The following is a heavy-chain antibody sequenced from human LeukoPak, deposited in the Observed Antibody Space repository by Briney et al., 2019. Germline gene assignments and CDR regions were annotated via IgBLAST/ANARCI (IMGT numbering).Heavy chain of an antibody. V-gene: IGHV1-2*02. Sequence: ASVKVSCKASGYTFTGYYMHWVRQAPGQGLEWMGWINPNSGGTNYAQKFQGRVTMTRDTSISTAYMELSRLRSDDTAVYYCARYYGSGSLYYYGMDVWDQGTTVTVSS. CDR2: INPNSGGT. J-gene: IGHJ6*02. CDR1: GYTFTGYY. CDR3: ARYYGSGSLYYYGMDV. D-gene: IGHD3-10*01.